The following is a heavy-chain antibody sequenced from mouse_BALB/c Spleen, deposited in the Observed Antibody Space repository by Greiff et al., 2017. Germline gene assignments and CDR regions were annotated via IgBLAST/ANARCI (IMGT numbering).Heavy chain of an antibody. J-gene: IGHJ4*01. CDR2: IRNKANGYTK. V-gene: IGHV7-3*02. CDR3: ARDRVYYDAMDY. Sequence: DVKLVESGGGLVQPGGSLRLSCATSGFTFTDYYMSWVRQPPGKALEWLGFIRNKANGYTKQYSASVKGRFNISRDNSQSILDLQMNTLRTEDCAIYYCARDRVYYDAMDYWGQGTSVTVSS. CDR1: GFTFTDYY. D-gene: IGHD2-1*01.